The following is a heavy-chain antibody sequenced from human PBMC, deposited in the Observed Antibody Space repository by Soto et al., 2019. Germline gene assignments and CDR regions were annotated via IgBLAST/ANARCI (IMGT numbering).Heavy chain of an antibody. CDR3: AREEAVALPRFDP. Sequence: GASVKVSCKASGYTFTGYYMHWVRQAPGQGLEWMGWINPNSGGTNYAQKFQGRVTMTRDTSISTAYMELSRLRSDDTAVYYCAREEAVALPRFDPWGQGTLVTVSS. J-gene: IGHJ5*02. D-gene: IGHD6-19*01. V-gene: IGHV1-2*02. CDR2: INPNSGGT. CDR1: GYTFTGYY.